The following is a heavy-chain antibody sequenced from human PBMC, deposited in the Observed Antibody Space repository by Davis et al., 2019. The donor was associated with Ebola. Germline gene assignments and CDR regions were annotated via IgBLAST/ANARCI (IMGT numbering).Heavy chain of an antibody. CDR1: GGSISSGGYY. V-gene: IGHV4-31*03. CDR3: ARVQQQLDERYYYYGMDV. Sequence: SETLSLTCTVSGGSISSGGYYWSWIRQHPGKGLEWIGYIYYSGSTYYNPSPKSRVTISVDTSKNQFSLKLSSVTAADTAVYYCARVQQQLDERYYYYGMDVWGKGTTVTVSS. D-gene: IGHD6-13*01. J-gene: IGHJ6*04. CDR2: IYYSGST.